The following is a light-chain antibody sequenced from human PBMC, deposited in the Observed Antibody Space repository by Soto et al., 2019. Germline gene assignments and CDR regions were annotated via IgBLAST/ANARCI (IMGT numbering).Light chain of an antibody. J-gene: IGKJ1*01. CDR3: QQYGSSPSWT. CDR2: GAS. V-gene: IGKV3-20*01. Sequence: EVVLTQSPGTLSLSPGERVTLSCRASQSVASSYLAWYQQKPGRAPRLLIYGASSRATVIPDRFSGSGSGTDFTLTISRLEPEDFAVYYCQQYGSSPSWTFGQGTKVEIK. CDR1: QSVASSY.